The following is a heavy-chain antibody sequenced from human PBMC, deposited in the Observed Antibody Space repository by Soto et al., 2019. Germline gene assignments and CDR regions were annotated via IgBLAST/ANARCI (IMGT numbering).Heavy chain of an antibody. J-gene: IGHJ5*02. CDR2: VYYTGTT. V-gene: IGHV4-59*01. CDR1: GFSIGSYH. D-gene: IGHD4-17*01. CDR3: ARDTVLTGMFDL. Sequence: XDTLFLTCTVSGFSIGSYHWSWVRQPPGKGLEWIASVYYTGTTNYNPSLGSRVTISIDAPENQISLKLTSVTAADTAFYYCARDTVLTGMFDLWGQGTLVTVSS.